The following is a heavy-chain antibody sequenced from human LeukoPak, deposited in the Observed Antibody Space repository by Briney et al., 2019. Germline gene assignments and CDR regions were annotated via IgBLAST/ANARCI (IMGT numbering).Heavy chain of an antibody. Sequence: SETLSLTCTVSGGSINSYYWSWIRQPPGKGLEWIGYVYYSGSTNYNPSLKSRVTISVDTSKNQFSLRLSSVTAADTAVYYCARVTGYMTEDYFDYWGQGTLITVSS. V-gene: IGHV4-59*01. J-gene: IGHJ4*02. CDR2: VYYSGST. D-gene: IGHD6-13*01. CDR1: GGSINSYY. CDR3: ARVTGYMTEDYFDY.